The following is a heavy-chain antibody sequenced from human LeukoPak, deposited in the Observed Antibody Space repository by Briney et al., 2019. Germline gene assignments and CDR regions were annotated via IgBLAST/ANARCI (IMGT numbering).Heavy chain of an antibody. V-gene: IGHV3-30-3*01. CDR2: ISYDGSNK. D-gene: IGHD6-19*01. J-gene: IGHJ3*02. CDR1: GFTFSSYA. Sequence: PGGSLRLSCAASGFTFSSYAMHWVRQAPGKGLEWVAVISYDGSNKYYAGSEKGRFTISRDNSKNTLYLQMNSLRAEDTAVYYCARDPLAHIAVATYGAFDIWGQGTMVTVSS. CDR3: ARDPLAHIAVATYGAFDI.